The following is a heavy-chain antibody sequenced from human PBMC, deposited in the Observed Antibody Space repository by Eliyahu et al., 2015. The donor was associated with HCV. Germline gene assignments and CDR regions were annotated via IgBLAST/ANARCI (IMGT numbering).Heavy chain of an antibody. J-gene: IGHJ6*02. CDR3: ARDFDSRKDGPYGMDV. CDR1: GDSVSSNSAA. D-gene: IGHD2-15*01. V-gene: IGHV6-1*01. CDR2: TYYRSKWYN. Sequence: QVQLQQSGPGLVKPSETLXLTCVISGDSVSSNSAAWNWXRXSPSRGLQWLGRTYYRSKWYNDYAVSVKSRITINPDTSKNQFSLQLNSVTPEDTAVYYCARDFDSRKDGPYGMDVWGQGTTVTVSS.